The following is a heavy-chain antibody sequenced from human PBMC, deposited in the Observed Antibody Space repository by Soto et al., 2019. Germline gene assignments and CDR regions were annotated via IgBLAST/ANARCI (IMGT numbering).Heavy chain of an antibody. V-gene: IGHV4-31*03. D-gene: IGHD5-18*01. CDR2: IYYSGST. J-gene: IGHJ4*02. CDR3: ARVSIQLWPEFDF. Sequence: SETLSLTCTVSGGSISRGGYYWSWIRQHPGKGLEWIGYIYYSGSTYYNPSLKSRVTIPVDTSKNQFSLKLSSVTAADTAVYYCARVSIQLWPEFDFWGQGTLVTVSS. CDR1: GGSISRGGYY.